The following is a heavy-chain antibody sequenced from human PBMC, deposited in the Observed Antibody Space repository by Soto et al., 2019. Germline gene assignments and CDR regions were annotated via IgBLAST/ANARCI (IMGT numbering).Heavy chain of an antibody. D-gene: IGHD6-19*01. CDR3: ARARRAVAGIYYYYYGMDV. Sequence: SETLSLTCTVSGGSISSYYWSWIRQPPGNGLQWIGYIYYSGNTNYNPSLKSRVTLSVDTSKNQFSLKLSSVTAADTAVYYCARARRAVAGIYYYYYGMDVWGQGTTVTVSS. J-gene: IGHJ6*02. CDR2: IYYSGNT. V-gene: IGHV4-59*01. CDR1: GGSISSYY.